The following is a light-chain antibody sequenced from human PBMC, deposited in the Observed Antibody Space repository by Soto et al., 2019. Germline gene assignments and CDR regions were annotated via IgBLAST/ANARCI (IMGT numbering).Light chain of an antibody. CDR2: EFS. V-gene: IGLV2-8*01. CDR1: SSDIGAYNY. CDR3: SSYSGSSTWV. J-gene: IGLJ3*02. Sequence: QSALTQPPSASGSPGQSVTISCTGTSSDIGAYNYVSWYQQQPGKAPKLMIYEFSKRPSGAPDRFSGSKSGNTASLTVSGLQAEDEAEYYCSSYSGSSTWVFGGGTKLTVL.